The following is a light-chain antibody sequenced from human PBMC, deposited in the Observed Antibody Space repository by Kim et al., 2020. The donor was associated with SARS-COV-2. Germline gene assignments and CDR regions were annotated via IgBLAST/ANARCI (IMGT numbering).Light chain of an antibody. CDR3: SSYTSSTTYV. CDR2: DVS. V-gene: IGLV2-14*03. J-gene: IGLJ1*01. CDR1: NSDVGGYNH. Sequence: GQSMTISCTGTNSDVGGYNHVSWYQQHPGKAPKLMVYDVSHRTSGVSNRFSGSKSGNTASLTISVLQAEDEADYYCSSYTSSTTYVFGSGTQLTVL.